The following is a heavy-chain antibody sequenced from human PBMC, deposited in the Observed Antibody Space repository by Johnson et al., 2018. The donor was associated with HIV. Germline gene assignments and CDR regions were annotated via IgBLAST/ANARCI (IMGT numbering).Heavy chain of an antibody. V-gene: IGHV3-30*04. CDR1: GFTFSSYA. D-gene: IGHD3-10*01. J-gene: IGHJ3*02. CDR3: AKDMVRGFWGDAFDI. Sequence: QVQLVESGGGVVQPGRSLRLSCAASGFTFSSYAMHWVRQAPGKGLEWVAVISYDGSNKYYADSVKGRFTISRDNSKNTLYLQMNSLRAEDTAVYYCAKDMVRGFWGDAFDICGQGTMVTVSS. CDR2: ISYDGSNK.